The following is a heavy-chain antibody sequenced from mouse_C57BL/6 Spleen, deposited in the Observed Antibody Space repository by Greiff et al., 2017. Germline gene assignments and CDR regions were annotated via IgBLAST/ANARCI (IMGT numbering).Heavy chain of an antibody. J-gene: IGHJ3*01. Sequence: EVKLVESGGGLVKPGGSLKLSCAASGFTFSDYGMHWFRQAPEKGLDWVAYISSGSSTIYYADTVKGRFTISRDNAKNTLFLQMTSLRSEDTAMYYCANWDFAYWGQGTLVTVSA. V-gene: IGHV5-17*01. CDR3: ANWDFAY. CDR2: ISSGSSTI. D-gene: IGHD4-1*02. CDR1: GFTFSDYG.